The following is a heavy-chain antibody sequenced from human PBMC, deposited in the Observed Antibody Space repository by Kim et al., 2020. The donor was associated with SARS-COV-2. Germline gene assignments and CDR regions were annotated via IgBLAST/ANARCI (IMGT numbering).Heavy chain of an antibody. CDR2: TYYRSKWYN. D-gene: IGHD1-26*01. CDR1: GDSVSSNSAA. CDR3: ARDRQNLVVGATTEFDY. Sequence: SQTLSLTCAISGDSVSSNSAAWNWIRQSPSRGLEWLGRTYYRSKWYNDYAVSVKSRITINPDTSKNQFSLQLNSVTPEDTAVYYCARDRQNLVVGATTEFDYWGQGTLVTVSS. J-gene: IGHJ4*02. V-gene: IGHV6-1*01.